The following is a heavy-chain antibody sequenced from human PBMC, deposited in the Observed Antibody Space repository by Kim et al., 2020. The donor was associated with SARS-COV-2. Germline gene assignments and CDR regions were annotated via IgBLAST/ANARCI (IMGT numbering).Heavy chain of an antibody. CDR2: ISWNSGSI. V-gene: IGHV3-9*01. CDR1: GFTFDDYA. J-gene: IGHJ6*02. Sequence: GGSLRLFCAASGFTFDDYAMHWVRQAPGKGLEWVSGISWNSGSIGYADSVKGRFTISRDNAKNSLYLQMNSLRAEDTALYYCAKDIWVLWFGESSMDVWGQGTTVTVSS. CDR3: AKDIWVLWFGESSMDV. D-gene: IGHD3-10*01.